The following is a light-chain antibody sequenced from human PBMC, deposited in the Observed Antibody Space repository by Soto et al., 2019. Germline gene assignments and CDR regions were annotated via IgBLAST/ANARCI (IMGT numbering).Light chain of an antibody. CDR3: SSYTSSSTYVV. J-gene: IGLJ2*01. CDR1: SSDVGGYNY. Sequence: QSALTQPASVSVSPGQSITISCTGTSSDVGGYNYVSWYQQHPGKAPILMIYDDSNRPSGVSNRFSGSKSGNTASLTISGLQAEDEADYYCSSYTSSSTYVVFGGGTKLTVL. CDR2: DDS. V-gene: IGLV2-14*01.